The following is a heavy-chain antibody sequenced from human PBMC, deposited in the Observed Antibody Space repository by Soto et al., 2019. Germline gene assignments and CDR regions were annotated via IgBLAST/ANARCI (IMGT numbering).Heavy chain of an antibody. Sequence: QVQLVQSGAEVKKPGSSVKVSCKASGGTFSSYAISWVRQAPGQGLEWMGGIIPIPGTANYAQKFQGRVTITADESTSRAYMELSSLRPEDTAVYYCARSQGSSTSLEIYYYYYYGMDVWGQGTTVTVSS. D-gene: IGHD2-2*01. V-gene: IGHV1-69*01. CDR1: GGTFSSYA. CDR2: IIPIPGTA. CDR3: ARSQGSSTSLEIYYYYYYGMDV. J-gene: IGHJ6*02.